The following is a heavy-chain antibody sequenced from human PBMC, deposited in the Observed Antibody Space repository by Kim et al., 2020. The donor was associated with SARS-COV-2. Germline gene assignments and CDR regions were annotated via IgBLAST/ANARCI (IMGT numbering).Heavy chain of an antibody. CDR1: GFPFDTYA. J-gene: IGHJ6*02. D-gene: IGHD4-4*01. CDR2: MSGGGLNK. V-gene: IGHV3-23*01. Sequence: GGSLRLSCVGSGFPFDTYAMTWVRQAPGKGLEWVSVMSGGGLNKFYADSVRGRFTISRDNSKNTLYLQMNSLRDEDTALYYCSKMVIMDDYKYFYYYAMDAWGQGTTVTVSS. CDR3: SKMVIMDDYKYFYYYAMDA.